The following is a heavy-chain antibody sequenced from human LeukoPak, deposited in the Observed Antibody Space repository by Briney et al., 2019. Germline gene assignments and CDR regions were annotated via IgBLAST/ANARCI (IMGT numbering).Heavy chain of an antibody. V-gene: IGHV4-59*01. J-gene: IGHJ4*02. D-gene: IGHD3-22*01. Sequence: SETLSLTCTVSGDSISSYYWSWIRQPPGKGLEWIGYIYYSGSTNYNPSLKSRVTISVDTSKNQFSLKLSSVTAADTAVYYCARGLRVEYYYDSSGYYYYDYWGQGTLVTVSS. CDR2: IYYSGST. CDR1: GDSISSYY. CDR3: ARGLRVEYYYDSSGYYYYDY.